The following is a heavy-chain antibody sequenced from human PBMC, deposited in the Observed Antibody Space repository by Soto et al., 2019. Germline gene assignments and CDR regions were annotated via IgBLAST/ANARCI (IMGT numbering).Heavy chain of an antibody. CDR2: ISAYNGNT. Sequence: ASVKVSCKASGYTFTSYGISWVRQAPGQGLEWMGWISAYNGNTNYAQKLQGRVTMTTDTSTSTAYMELRSLRSDDTAVYYCARDRSRGSYDYVWGSYPFDPWGQGTLVTVSS. D-gene: IGHD3-16*01. V-gene: IGHV1-18*01. CDR1: GYTFTSYG. CDR3: ARDRSRGSYDYVWGSYPFDP. J-gene: IGHJ5*02.